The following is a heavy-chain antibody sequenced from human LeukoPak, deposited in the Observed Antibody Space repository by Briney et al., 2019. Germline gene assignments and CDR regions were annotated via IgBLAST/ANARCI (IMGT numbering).Heavy chain of an antibody. Sequence: GGSLRLSCAVSGLIFNSYGKHGVRQAPGKGLEWVAFTSYDGINKYYVDSVKGRFTISRDNSKNTLYLQMNSLRPEDTAVYFCAKTTLAVAGNFDYWGQGTLVTVSS. CDR3: AKTTLAVAGNFDY. V-gene: IGHV3-30*18. CDR1: GLIFNSYG. J-gene: IGHJ4*02. CDR2: TSYDGINK. D-gene: IGHD6-19*01.